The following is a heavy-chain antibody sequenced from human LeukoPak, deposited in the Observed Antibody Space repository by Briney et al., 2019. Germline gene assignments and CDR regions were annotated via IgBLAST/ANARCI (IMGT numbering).Heavy chain of an antibody. CDR2: IRSKAYGGTT. CDR1: GXTFGDYG. Sequence: PGRSLRLSCTASGXTFGDYGMSWVRQAPGKGLEWVGFIRSKAYGGTTEYAASVKGRFIISGDDFKSIAYLQMNSLKTEDTAVYYCTRSSSGWYSDYWGQGTLVTVSS. CDR3: TRSSSGWYSDY. V-gene: IGHV3-49*04. D-gene: IGHD6-19*01. J-gene: IGHJ4*02.